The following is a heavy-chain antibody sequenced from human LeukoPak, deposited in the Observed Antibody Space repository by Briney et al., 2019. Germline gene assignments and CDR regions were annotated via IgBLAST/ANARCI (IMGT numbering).Heavy chain of an antibody. CDR2: IKLDGSEK. J-gene: IGHJ4*02. CDR1: GGSFSGYY. Sequence: PSETLSLTCAVYGGSFSGYYWSWIRQPPGKGLEWVANIKLDGSEKNYVDSVKGRFTISRDNTKNSLYLQMNSLRAEDTAVFYCARDQYDTWSRRGNFDSWGQGTLVIVSS. D-gene: IGHD3/OR15-3a*01. V-gene: IGHV3-7*03. CDR3: ARDQYDTWSRRGNFDS.